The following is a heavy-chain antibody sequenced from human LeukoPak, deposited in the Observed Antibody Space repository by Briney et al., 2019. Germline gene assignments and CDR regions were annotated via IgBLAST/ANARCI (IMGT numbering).Heavy chain of an antibody. CDR2: ISAYNGNT. V-gene: IGHV1-18*01. J-gene: IGHJ4*02. CDR3: ARDSSYGSDYFDY. CDR1: GGTFSSYA. D-gene: IGHD5-18*01. Sequence: GASVKVSCKASGGTFSSYAISWVRQAPGQGLEWMGWISAYNGNTNYAQKLQGRVTMTTDTSTSTAYMELRSLRSDDTAVYYCARDSSYGSDYFDYWGQGTLVTVSS.